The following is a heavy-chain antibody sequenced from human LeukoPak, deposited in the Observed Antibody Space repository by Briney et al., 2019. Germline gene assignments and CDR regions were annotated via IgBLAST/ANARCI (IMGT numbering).Heavy chain of an antibody. CDR2: ISGSGGST. D-gene: IGHD6-13*01. J-gene: IGHJ4*02. V-gene: IGHV3-23*01. Sequence: SGGSLRLSCAASGFTFSSYAMSWVRQAPGKGLEWVSAISGSGGSTYYADSVKGRFTISRDNSKNTLYLQMNSLRAEDTAVYYCAKKAPGAPYSSSWPLDYWGQGTLVTVSS. CDR1: GFTFSSYA. CDR3: AKKAPGAPYSSSWPLDY.